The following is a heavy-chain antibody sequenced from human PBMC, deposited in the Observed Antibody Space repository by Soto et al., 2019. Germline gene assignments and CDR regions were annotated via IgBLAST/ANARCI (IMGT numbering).Heavy chain of an antibody. CDR1: GGSISSYY. D-gene: IGHD1-26*01. J-gene: IGHJ4*02. Sequence: SETLSLTCTVSGGSISSYYWSWIRQPPGKGLEWIGYIYYSGSTNHNPSLKSRVTISVDTSKNQFSLKLSSVTAADTAVYYCARSRQWEPLDYWGQGILVTVSS. V-gene: IGHV4-59*01. CDR3: ARSRQWEPLDY. CDR2: IYYSGST.